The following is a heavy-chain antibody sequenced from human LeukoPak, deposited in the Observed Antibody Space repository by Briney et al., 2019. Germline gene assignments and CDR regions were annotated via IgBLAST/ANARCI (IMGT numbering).Heavy chain of an antibody. V-gene: IGHV4-30-2*01. CDR3: ARVVRGVIGY. Sequence: PSETLSLTCTVSGGSISSSTYYWSWIRQPPGKGLEWIGYIYHSGSTYYNPSLKSRVSISVDRSKNQFSLKLSSVTAADTAVYYCARVVRGVIGYWGQGTLVTVSS. CDR1: GGSISSSTYY. J-gene: IGHJ4*02. CDR2: IYHSGST. D-gene: IGHD3-10*01.